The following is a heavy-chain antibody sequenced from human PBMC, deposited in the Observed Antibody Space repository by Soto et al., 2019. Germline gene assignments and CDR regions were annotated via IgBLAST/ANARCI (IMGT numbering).Heavy chain of an antibody. V-gene: IGHV4-59*01. Sequence: PSETLSLTCTVSGDSISSYYWSWIRQPPGKGLEWIGYIYYSGNTHYNPSLKSRVTISVDTSNNQFSLKLSSVTAADTAVYYCARESGGGTPPGYGSFDYWGQGTLVTVYS. J-gene: IGHJ4*02. D-gene: IGHD1-1*01. CDR3: ARESGGGTPPGYGSFDY. CDR1: GDSISSYY. CDR2: IYYSGNT.